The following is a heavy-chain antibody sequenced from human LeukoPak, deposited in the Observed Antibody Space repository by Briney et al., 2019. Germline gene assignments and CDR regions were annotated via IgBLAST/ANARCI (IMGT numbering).Heavy chain of an antibody. CDR1: GFTFGDYA. D-gene: IGHD3-16*01. CDR3: ARDPAWGAFDI. V-gene: IGHV3-7*01. Sequence: GGSLRLSCTASGFTFGDYAMSWVRQAPGKGLESVASIKPDGSEKYYVDSVKGRFTISRDNAKNSLYLQMNSLRAEDTALYYCARDPAWGAFDIWGQGTMAGVSS. CDR2: IKPDGSEK. J-gene: IGHJ3*02.